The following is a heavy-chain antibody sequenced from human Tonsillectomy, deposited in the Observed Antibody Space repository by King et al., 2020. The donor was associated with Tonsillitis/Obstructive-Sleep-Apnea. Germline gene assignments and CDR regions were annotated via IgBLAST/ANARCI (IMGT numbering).Heavy chain of an antibody. CDR3: ARDRSWDYYYAYMDV. Sequence: VQLVESGGGLVQPGGSLRLSCAASEFTFTSYWMTWVRQAPGKGREWVANIKEDGSEKYYVDSVKGRFTISRDNAQKSLYLQMNSLRAEDTAVYYGARDRSWDYYYAYMDVWGRGTTVTVSS. CDR1: EFTFTSYW. CDR2: IKEDGSEK. V-gene: IGHV3-7*04. J-gene: IGHJ6*03. D-gene: IGHD3-10*01.